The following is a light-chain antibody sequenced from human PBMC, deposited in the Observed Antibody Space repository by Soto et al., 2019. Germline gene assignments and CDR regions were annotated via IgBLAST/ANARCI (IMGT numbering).Light chain of an antibody. CDR3: QQFSSPSRT. CDR1: QSIASSY. CDR2: RTF. Sequence: IVLTQSPGTLSLSPGERATLSCRASQSIASSYLAWSQQRPGQPPRLLLYRTFNRATGIPDRFRGSGSGADFILTIGRLEPEDLGVYFCQQFSSPSRTLGRGTKVDSK. V-gene: IGKV3-20*01. J-gene: IGKJ4*01.